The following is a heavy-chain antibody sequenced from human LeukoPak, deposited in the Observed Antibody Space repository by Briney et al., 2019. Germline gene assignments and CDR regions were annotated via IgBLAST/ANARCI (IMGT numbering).Heavy chain of an antibody. CDR3: AKAASSSWPSYYYGMDV. V-gene: IGHV3-23*01. CDR2: ITGSGGNT. Sequence: PGGSLRLSCAASGFIFSSYSMSWVRQAPGMGLEWVSVITGSGGNTYYADSVKGRFTISKDNSKNTVYLQMSSLRVDDTAVYYCAKAASSSWPSYYYGMDVGGQGTTVTVSS. CDR1: GFIFSSYS. J-gene: IGHJ6*02. D-gene: IGHD6-13*01.